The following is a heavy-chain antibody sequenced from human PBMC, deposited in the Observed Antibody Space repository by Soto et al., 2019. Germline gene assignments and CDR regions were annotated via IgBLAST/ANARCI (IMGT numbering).Heavy chain of an antibody. D-gene: IGHD1-26*01. V-gene: IGHV1-18*01. J-gene: IGHJ5*02. Sequence: QVQLVQSGAEVKKPGASVKVSCKASGYTFTSYGISWVRQAPGQGLEWMGWISAYNGNTNYAQKLQGRVTMNTATSTSTAYMELRSRRSDDTAVYYCARDDSGSYGPHAFDPWGQGTLVTVSS. CDR3: ARDDSGSYGPHAFDP. CDR1: GYTFTSYG. CDR2: ISAYNGNT.